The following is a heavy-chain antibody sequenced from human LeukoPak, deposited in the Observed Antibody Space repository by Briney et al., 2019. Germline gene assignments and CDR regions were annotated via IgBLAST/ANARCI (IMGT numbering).Heavy chain of an antibody. J-gene: IGHJ4*02. CDR3: AVGYSSGWYGY. V-gene: IGHV4-59*08. CDR1: GGSIGNNY. D-gene: IGHD6-19*01. Sequence: SETLSLTCTVSGGSIGNNYWTWIRQPPGKGLEYIGYIYYTEATNYNPSLKSRGTISVDTSKSQFSLKLSSVTAADTAVYYCAVGYSSGWYGYWGQGTLVTVSS. CDR2: IYYTEAT.